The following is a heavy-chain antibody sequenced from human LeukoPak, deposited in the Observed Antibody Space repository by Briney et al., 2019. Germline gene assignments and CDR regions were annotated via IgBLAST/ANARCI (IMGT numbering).Heavy chain of an antibody. CDR2: IYYSGST. CDR1: GGSISSYY. D-gene: IGHD5-18*01. J-gene: IGHJ5*02. CDR3: ARAWIQPGWFDP. Sequence: SETLFLTCTVSGGSISSYYWSWIRQPPGKGLEWIGYIYYSGSTNYNPSLKSRVTISVDTSKNQFSLKLSSVTAADTAVYYCARAWIQPGWFDPWGQGTLVTVSS. V-gene: IGHV4-59*01.